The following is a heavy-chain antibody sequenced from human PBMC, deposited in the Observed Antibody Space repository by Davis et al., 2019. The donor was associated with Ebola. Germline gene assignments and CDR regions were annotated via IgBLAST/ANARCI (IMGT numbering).Heavy chain of an antibody. Sequence: GGSLRLSCVASGFTFSTYTMNWVRQAPGKGLEWVSGISGSGANAFYADSVKGRFTISRDNSKNTLYLQTNSPRAEDTAIYYCAKWGSASEVWWGDGGEGDYWGQGALVIVSS. CDR2: ISGSGANA. J-gene: IGHJ4*02. D-gene: IGHD2-8*02. V-gene: IGHV3-23*01. CDR3: AKWGSASEVWWGDGGEGDY. CDR1: GFTFSTYT.